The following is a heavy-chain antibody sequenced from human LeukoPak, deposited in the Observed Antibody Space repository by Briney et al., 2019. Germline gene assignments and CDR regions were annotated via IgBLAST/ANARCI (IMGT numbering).Heavy chain of an antibody. Sequence: GGSLRPSCAASGITFNSYSMNWVRQAPGKGLEWVSYISSSSNTIYYADSVKGRFTISRDNAKNSLYLQMNSLRAEDTAVYYCARDRVGDYYGSGSPNWFDPWGQGTLVTVSS. J-gene: IGHJ5*02. V-gene: IGHV3-48*01. D-gene: IGHD3-10*01. CDR1: GITFNSYS. CDR2: ISSSSNTI. CDR3: ARDRVGDYYGSGSPNWFDP.